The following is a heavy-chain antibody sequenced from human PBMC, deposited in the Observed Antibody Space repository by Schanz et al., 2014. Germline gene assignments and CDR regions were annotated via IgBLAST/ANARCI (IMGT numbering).Heavy chain of an antibody. J-gene: IGHJ4*02. Sequence: EMQLLESGGGLAQPGESLRLSCAASGFKFTDYAMTWVRQAPGKGLEWVATISGSSENTYYADSVKGRVTISRDNSRNTLILQMRNLRADDTALYYCAKGKSEVRGIILDYWGQGTMVVVSS. V-gene: IGHV3-23*01. CDR3: AKGKSEVRGIILDY. CDR1: GFKFTDYA. D-gene: IGHD3-10*01. CDR2: ISGSSENT.